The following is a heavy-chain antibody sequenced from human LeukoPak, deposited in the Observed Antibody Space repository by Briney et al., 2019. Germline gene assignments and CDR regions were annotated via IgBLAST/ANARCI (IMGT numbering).Heavy chain of an antibody. Sequence: GGSLRLSCAASGFTFSSYWMSWVRQAPGKGLEWVSAISGSGGSTYYADSVKGRFTISRDNSKNTLYLQMNSLRAEDTAVYYCAKSPGAEWFGDPWGQGTLVTVSS. CDR3: AKSPGAEWFGDP. D-gene: IGHD3-10*01. CDR2: ISGSGGST. CDR1: GFTFSSYW. J-gene: IGHJ5*02. V-gene: IGHV3-23*01.